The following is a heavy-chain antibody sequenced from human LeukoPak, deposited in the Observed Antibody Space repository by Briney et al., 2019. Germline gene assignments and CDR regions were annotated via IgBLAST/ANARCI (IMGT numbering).Heavy chain of an antibody. CDR1: GFTVSSNY. J-gene: IGHJ5*02. Sequence: GGSLRLSCAASGFTVSSNYMSWGRQAPGKGLEWVSVIFGGGSTYYEDSVKGRFPISRENSKNPVYLQMNGLRAEDPAVYYCAKEARGVMLRGWFDPWGQGTLVTVSS. CDR2: IFGGGST. CDR3: AKEARGVMLRGWFDP. D-gene: IGHD3-10*01. V-gene: IGHV3-66*01.